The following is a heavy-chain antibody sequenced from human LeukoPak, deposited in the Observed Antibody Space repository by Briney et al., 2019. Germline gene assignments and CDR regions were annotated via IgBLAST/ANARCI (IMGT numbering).Heavy chain of an antibody. D-gene: IGHD6-25*01. CDR3: ARHPSSAWHADY. CDR1: GGSISTSSYC. Sequence: SETLSLTCTVSGGSISTSSYCWGWIRQLPGKGLEWIGSISYSGTTYYNPSLKSRVTISVDTSNNQFSLRLTSVTAADTAVYFCARHPSSAWHADYWGHGTLVTVSS. J-gene: IGHJ4*01. V-gene: IGHV4-39*01. CDR2: ISYSGTT.